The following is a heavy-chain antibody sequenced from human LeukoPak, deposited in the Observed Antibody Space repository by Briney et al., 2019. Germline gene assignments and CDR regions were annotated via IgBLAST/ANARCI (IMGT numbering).Heavy chain of an antibody. CDR3: ARYDSRVSASTRFDY. D-gene: IGHD3-16*01. Sequence: PSETLSLTCAVSGYSLGKNYYWGWIRQSPGKGLEWIGRIYGRASTSYNPSLMNRVTMSVDTSKNHFSLQLTSVTAADTAVYYCARYDSRVSASTRFDYWGPGMLVTVSS. CDR2: IYGRAST. V-gene: IGHV4-38-2*01. CDR1: GYSLGKNYY. J-gene: IGHJ4*02.